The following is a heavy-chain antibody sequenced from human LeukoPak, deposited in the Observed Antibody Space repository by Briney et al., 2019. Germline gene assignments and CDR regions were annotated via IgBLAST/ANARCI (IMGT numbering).Heavy chain of an antibody. CDR1: GGSISSSSYY. J-gene: IGHJ6*02. D-gene: IGHD2-2*01. Sequence: SETLSLTCTVSGGSISSSSYYWGWLRQPPGKGLEWIGSIYYSGSTYYNPSLKSRVTISVDTSKNQFSLKLSSVTAADTAVYYCARHVPAASYYYYGMDVWGQGTTVTVSS. CDR2: IYYSGST. CDR3: ARHVPAASYYYYGMDV. V-gene: IGHV4-39*01.